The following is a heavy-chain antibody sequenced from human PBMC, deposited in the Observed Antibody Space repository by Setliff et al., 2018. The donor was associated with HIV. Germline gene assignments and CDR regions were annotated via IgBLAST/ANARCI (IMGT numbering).Heavy chain of an antibody. D-gene: IGHD5-18*01. Sequence: PGGSLRLSCTASGFTFGDYAMSWVRQAPGKGLEWVGFIRSKAYGGTTEYAASVKDRSTVSRDDYKSIAYLQINSLKTEDTAVYYCTRDKGYAFDIWGQGTMVT. V-gene: IGHV3-49*04. CDR3: TRDKGYAFDI. CDR1: GFTFGDYA. CDR2: IRSKAYGGTT. J-gene: IGHJ3*02.